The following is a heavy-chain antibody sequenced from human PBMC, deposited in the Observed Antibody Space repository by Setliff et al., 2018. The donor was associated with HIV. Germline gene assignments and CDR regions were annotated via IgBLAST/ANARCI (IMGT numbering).Heavy chain of an antibody. D-gene: IGHD4-17*01. V-gene: IGHV3-7*01. CDR1: GFTFSTYW. Sequence: GGSLRLSCAASGFTFSTYWMSWVRQAPGKGLEWVANIKQDGSEKFYVDSVKGRFTISRDNAKNSLYLQMNSLRAEDTAVYYCVRDPYPYFDYGDWYFDLWGRGTLVTVSS. CDR2: IKQDGSEK. CDR3: VRDPYPYFDYGDWYFDL. J-gene: IGHJ2*01.